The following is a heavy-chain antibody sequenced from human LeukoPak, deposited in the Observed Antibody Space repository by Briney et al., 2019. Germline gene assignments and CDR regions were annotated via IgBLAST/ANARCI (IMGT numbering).Heavy chain of an antibody. CDR3: ARGRWLQKPSPRLEDY. Sequence: SQTLSLTCTVSGGSISSGGYYWSWIRQHPGKGLEWIVYIYYSVSTYYNPSLKSRVTISVDTSKNQFSLKLSSVTAADTAVYYCARGRWLQKPSPRLEDYWGQGTLVTVSS. V-gene: IGHV4-31*03. CDR2: IYYSVST. D-gene: IGHD5-24*01. J-gene: IGHJ4*02. CDR1: GGSISSGGYY.